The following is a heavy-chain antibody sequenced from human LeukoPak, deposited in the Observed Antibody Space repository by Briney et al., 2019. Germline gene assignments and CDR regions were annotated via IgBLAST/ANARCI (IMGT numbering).Heavy chain of an antibody. D-gene: IGHD3-10*01. CDR3: ARDRTMVRGLANYFYGMDV. J-gene: IGHJ6*02. Sequence: GGSLRLSCAASGFSFSSDELNWVRQAPGKGLEWLSYISTSGRTTYYADSVKGRFTISRDNAKNSLYLQMSSLRAEDTAVYYCARDRTMVRGLANYFYGMDVWGQGTTVIGSS. V-gene: IGHV3-48*03. CDR2: ISTSGRTT. CDR1: GFSFSSDE.